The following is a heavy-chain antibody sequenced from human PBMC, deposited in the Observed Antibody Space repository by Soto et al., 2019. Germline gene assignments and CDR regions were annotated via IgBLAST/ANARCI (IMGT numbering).Heavy chain of an antibody. V-gene: IGHV1-18*01. CDR3: ARQYGILTGYYLEVGY. CDR1: GYTFTSYG. J-gene: IGHJ4*02. D-gene: IGHD3-9*01. CDR2: ISAYSGNT. Sequence: QVQLVQSGAEVKKPGASVKVSCKASGYTFTSYGISWVRQAPGQGLEWMGWISAYSGNTNYAQNLQGRVTMTTDTSTSTACMERRRLRSAETAVYYCARQYGILTGYYLEVGYWGQGTLVTVSS.